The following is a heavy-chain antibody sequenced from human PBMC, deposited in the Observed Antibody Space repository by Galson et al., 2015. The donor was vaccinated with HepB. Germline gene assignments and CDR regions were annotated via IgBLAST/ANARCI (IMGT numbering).Heavy chain of an antibody. CDR1: GFTFNNHA. Sequence: SLRLSCAASGFTFNNHALTWVRQAPGTGLDCVPAIRGRHDDTFYAPSLTRRFTISRDSSKSTLYLQMNSLKVEDTAVYYCARASPYGTTWHGANDYWGQGTLVTVSS. CDR2: IRGRHDDT. CDR3: ARASPYGTTWHGANDY. D-gene: IGHD1-14*01. J-gene: IGHJ4*02. V-gene: IGHV3-23*01.